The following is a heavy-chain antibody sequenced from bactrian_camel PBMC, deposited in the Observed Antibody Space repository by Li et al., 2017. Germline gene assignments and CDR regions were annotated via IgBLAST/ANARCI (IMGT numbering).Heavy chain of an antibody. CDR2: IHPTAGRT. V-gene: IGHV3S1*01. CDR3: VRDPYGGGSWYSSY. Sequence: HVQLVESGGGSVQTGGSLRLSCVASPLTYSRNCMGWFRKAPGKEREGVSDIHPTAGRTYYTDSVKGRFTISQDNAENTVYLQMNRLKPEDTAVYYCVRDPYGGGSWYSSYWGQGTQVTVS. CDR1: PLTYSRNC. J-gene: IGHJ4*01. D-gene: IGHD6*01.